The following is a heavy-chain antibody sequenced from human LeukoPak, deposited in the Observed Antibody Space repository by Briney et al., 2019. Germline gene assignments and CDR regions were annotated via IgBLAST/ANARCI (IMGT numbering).Heavy chain of an antibody. J-gene: IGHJ4*02. CDR2: INSDGSWT. Sequence: PGGSLRLSCAASGNYWMHWVRQAPGKGLVWVSHINSDGSWTSYADSVKGRFTISKDNAKNTVYLQMNSLRAEDTAVYYCARVRVATILYFDYWGQGTLVTVSS. CDR3: ARVRVATILYFDY. CDR1: GNYW. V-gene: IGHV3-74*01. D-gene: IGHD5-12*01.